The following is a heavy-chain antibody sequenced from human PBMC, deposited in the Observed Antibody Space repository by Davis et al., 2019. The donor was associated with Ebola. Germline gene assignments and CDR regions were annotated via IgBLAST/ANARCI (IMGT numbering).Heavy chain of an antibody. V-gene: IGHV3-23*01. J-gene: IGHJ5*02. CDR2: ISGSGGST. CDR1: GFAVSSNY. CDR3: AKFALSSSWSGVWFDP. Sequence: GESLKISCAASGFAVSSNYMSWVRPAPGKGLEWVSAISGSGGSTYYADSVKGRFTISRDNSKNTLYLQMNSLRAEDTAVYYCAKFALSSSWSGVWFDPWGQGTLVTVSS. D-gene: IGHD6-13*01.